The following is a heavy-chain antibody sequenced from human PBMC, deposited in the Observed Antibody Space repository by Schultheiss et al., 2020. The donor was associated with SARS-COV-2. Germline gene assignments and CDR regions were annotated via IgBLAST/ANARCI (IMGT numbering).Heavy chain of an antibody. CDR1: GGIFSSYA. Sequence: ASVKVSCKASGGIFSSYAISWVRQAPGQGLEWMGIINPSGGSTSYAQKFQGRVTMTRDMSTTTAYMELSSLGSEDTAVYYCAATVESSSGYYGMDVWGQGTTVTVSS. D-gene: IGHD6-6*01. CDR2: INPSGGST. J-gene: IGHJ6*02. CDR3: AATVESSSGYYGMDV. V-gene: IGHV1-46*01.